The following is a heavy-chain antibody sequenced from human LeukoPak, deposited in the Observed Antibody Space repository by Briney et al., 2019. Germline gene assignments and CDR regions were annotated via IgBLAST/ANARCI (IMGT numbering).Heavy chain of an antibody. D-gene: IGHD5-18*01. CDR1: GFIFSNYA. J-gene: IGHJ4*02. V-gene: IGHV3-23*01. Sequence: GGSLRLFCAASGFIFSNYAMSWVRQAPGKGLEWVSAIDSTGAYTWYADSVKGRFTISKDSSKTILYLQMNSLRAEDTAVYYCARADTAMALDYWGQGTLVTVSS. CDR2: IDSTGAYT. CDR3: ARADTAMALDY.